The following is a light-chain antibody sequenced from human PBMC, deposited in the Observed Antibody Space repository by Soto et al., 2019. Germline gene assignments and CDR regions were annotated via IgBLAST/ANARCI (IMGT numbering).Light chain of an antibody. CDR2: DVS. Sequence: QSALTQPASVSGSPGPSITISCTGTSSDVGGYNYVSWYQQHPGKAPKLMIYDVSNRPSGVSNLFSGSKSGNTASLTISGLQAEDEADYSCSSYTTSSPHVIFGGGTKLTVL. CDR1: SSDVGGYNY. V-gene: IGLV2-14*01. CDR3: SSYTTSSPHVI. J-gene: IGLJ2*01.